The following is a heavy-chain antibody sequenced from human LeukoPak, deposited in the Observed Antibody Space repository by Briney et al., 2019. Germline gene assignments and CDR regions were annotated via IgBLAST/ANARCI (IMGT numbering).Heavy chain of an antibody. CDR1: GFTFKRYG. J-gene: IGHJ3*02. Sequence: GSLRLSCSTSGFTFKRYGMHWVRQAPGKGLEWVAVISYDGSNKYYADSVKGRFTISRDNSKNTLYLQMNSLRAEDTAVYYCARDRAVVAATGAFDIWGQGTMVTVSS. D-gene: IGHD2-15*01. V-gene: IGHV3-30*19. CDR2: ISYDGSNK. CDR3: ARDRAVVAATGAFDI.